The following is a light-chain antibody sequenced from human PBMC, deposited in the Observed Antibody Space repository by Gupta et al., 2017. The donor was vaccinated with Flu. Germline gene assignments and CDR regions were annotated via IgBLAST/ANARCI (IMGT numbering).Light chain of an antibody. J-gene: IGLJ3*02. V-gene: IGLV1-51*02. Sequence: QSLLTQAPSVSAPPGQKVPISCPGSSSNIGTNYVSWYQQLPGTVPKLLIYETDKRPSGAPDRVSASTSGTSAALAITGLQTGDEAEYYCATWDNSLSERVFGGGTKLTVL. CDR2: ETD. CDR3: ATWDNSLSERV. CDR1: SSNIGTNY.